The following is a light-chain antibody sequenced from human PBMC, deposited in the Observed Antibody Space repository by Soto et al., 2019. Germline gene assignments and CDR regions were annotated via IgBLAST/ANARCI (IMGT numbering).Light chain of an antibody. Sequence: QSVLTQPPSASGTPGQRVTISCSGSNSNIGSNSVYWYQQLPGAAPKLLIYFNNQRPSGVPGRFSGSKSGTSASLAISGLRSEDEADYYCAAWDDSLSGWVFGGGTKVTVL. J-gene: IGLJ3*02. V-gene: IGLV1-47*02. CDR1: NSNIGSNS. CDR3: AAWDDSLSGWV. CDR2: FNN.